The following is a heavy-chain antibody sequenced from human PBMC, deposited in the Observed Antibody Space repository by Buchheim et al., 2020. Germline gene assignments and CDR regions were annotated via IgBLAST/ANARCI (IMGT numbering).Heavy chain of an antibody. J-gene: IGHJ4*02. Sequence: EVQLVESGGSLVQPGGSLRLSCTASGFTFRDYWMHWVRQAPGKGLVWVSRIDPDGRSITYADSVKGRFTISRDNAKNTVYLQLTSLRPEDTAVYYCARGLGRYDSRGYYYIGYWGQGAL. CDR2: IDPDGRSI. D-gene: IGHD3-22*01. V-gene: IGHV3-74*03. CDR3: ARGLGRYDSRGYYYIGY. CDR1: GFTFRDYW.